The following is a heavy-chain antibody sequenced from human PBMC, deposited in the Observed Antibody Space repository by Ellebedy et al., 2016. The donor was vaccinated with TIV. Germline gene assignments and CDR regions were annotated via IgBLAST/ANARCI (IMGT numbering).Heavy chain of an antibody. D-gene: IGHD3-3*02. CDR3: ARDGPDGPFLTQADYYGMDV. CDR2: IQYDGRSR. CDR1: GFSLSNFV. Sequence: GESLKISXAASGFSLSNFVIHWVRQAPGKGLEWVALIQYDGRSRYYADAVKGRFTVSKDRSKNTVDLQMNSLRAEDTALYYCARDGPDGPFLTQADYYGMDVWGQGTTVIVSS. V-gene: IGHV3-30*04. J-gene: IGHJ6*02.